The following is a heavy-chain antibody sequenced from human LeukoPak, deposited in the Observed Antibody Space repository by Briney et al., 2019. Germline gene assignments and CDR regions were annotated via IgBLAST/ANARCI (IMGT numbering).Heavy chain of an antibody. V-gene: IGHV1-69*05. D-gene: IGHD3-10*01. Sequence: GSSVKVSRKASGGTFSSYAISWVRQAPGQGLEWMGGIIPIFGTANYAQKFQGRVTITTDESTSTAYMELSSLRSEDTAVYYCALGGFGELILRYWGQGTLVTVSS. J-gene: IGHJ4*02. CDR3: ALGGFGELILRY. CDR1: GGTFSSYA. CDR2: IIPIFGTA.